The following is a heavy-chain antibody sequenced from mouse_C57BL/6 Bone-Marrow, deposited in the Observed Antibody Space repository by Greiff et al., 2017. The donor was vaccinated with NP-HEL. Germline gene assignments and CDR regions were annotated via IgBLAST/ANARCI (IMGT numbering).Heavy chain of an antibody. CDR1: GFNIKDDY. V-gene: IGHV14-4*01. CDR3: TGRVAGYFLHALDY. Sequence: VQLQQPGAELVRPGASVKLSCTASGFNIKDDYMHWVKQRPEQGLEWIGWIDPENGDTEYASKFQGKATITADTSSNTAYLQLSSLTSEDTAVYYCTGRVAGYFLHALDYWGQGTTLTVSS. CDR2: IDPENGDT. D-gene: IGHD2-3*01. J-gene: IGHJ2*01.